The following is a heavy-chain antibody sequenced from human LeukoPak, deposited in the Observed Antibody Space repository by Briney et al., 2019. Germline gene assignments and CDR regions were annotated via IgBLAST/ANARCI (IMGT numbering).Heavy chain of an antibody. J-gene: IGHJ3*02. V-gene: IGHV3-66*01. CDR2: IYSGGFT. D-gene: IGHD3-10*01. CDR3: ARVGTPQTGLFAFDI. CDR1: GFNITSNY. Sequence: GSLRLSCAASGFNITSNYMNWVRQAPGKGLEWVAIIYSGGFTYYRDSVKGRFTIYRDNSKNTVYLQMYSLRAEDTAVYYCARVGTPQTGLFAFDIWGQGTMVTVSS.